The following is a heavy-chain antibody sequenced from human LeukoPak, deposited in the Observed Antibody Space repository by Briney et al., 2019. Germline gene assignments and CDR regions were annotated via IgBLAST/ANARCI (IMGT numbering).Heavy chain of an antibody. J-gene: IGHJ5*02. CDR3: ARDLSSSWYWFDP. D-gene: IGHD6-13*01. CDR1: GGTFSSYA. V-gene: IGHV1-69*04. Sequence: SVKVSCKASGGTFSSYAISWVRQAPGQGLEWMGRIIPILGIANYAQKFQGRVTITADKSTSTAYMELSSLRSEDTAVYYCARDLSSSWYWFDPWGQGTLVTVSS. CDR2: IIPILGIA.